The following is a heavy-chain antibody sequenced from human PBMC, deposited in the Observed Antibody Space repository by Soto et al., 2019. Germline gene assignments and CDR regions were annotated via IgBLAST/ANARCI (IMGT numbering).Heavy chain of an antibody. D-gene: IGHD1-26*01. CDR1: GFTFSSYA. J-gene: IGHJ1*01. V-gene: IGHV3-64*01. CDR3: ARGEYVGYFQH. Sequence: GGSLRLSCAASGFTFSSYAMHWVRQAPGKGLEYVSAISSNGGSTYYANSVKGRFTISRDNSKNTLYLQMGSLRAEDMAVYYCARGEYVGYFQHWGQGTLVTVSS. CDR2: ISSNGGST.